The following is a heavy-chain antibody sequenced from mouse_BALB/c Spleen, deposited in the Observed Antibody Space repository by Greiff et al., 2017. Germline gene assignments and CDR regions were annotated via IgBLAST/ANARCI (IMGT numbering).Heavy chain of an antibody. CDR2: IHYSGST. V-gene: IGHV3-1*02. D-gene: IGHD2-1*01. J-gene: IGHJ1*01. CDR3: ARKGIYYGNYEYFDV. CDR1: GYSITSGYS. Sequence: EVQLQQSGPDLVKPSQSLSLTCTVTGYSITSGYSWHWIRQFPGNKLEWMGYIHYSGSTNYNPSLKSRISITRDTSKNQFFLQLNSVTTEDTATYYCARKGIYYGNYEYFDVWGAGTTVTVSS.